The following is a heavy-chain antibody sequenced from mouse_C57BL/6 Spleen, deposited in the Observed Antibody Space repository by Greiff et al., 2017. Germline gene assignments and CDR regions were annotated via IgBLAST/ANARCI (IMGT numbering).Heavy chain of an antibody. CDR1: GYTFTSYW. D-gene: IGHD1-1*01. J-gene: IGHJ3*01. CDR3: ARAYYGSSPPFAY. CDR2: IHPNSGST. Sequence: QVQLQQPGAELVKPRASVKLSCKASGYTFTSYWMHWVKQRPGQGLEWIGMIHPNSGSTNYNEKFKSKATLTVDKSSSTAYMQLSSLTSEDSAVYYCARAYYGSSPPFAYWGQGTLVTVSA. V-gene: IGHV1-64*01.